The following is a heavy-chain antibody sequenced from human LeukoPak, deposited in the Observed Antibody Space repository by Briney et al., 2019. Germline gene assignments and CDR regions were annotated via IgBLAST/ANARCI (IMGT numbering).Heavy chain of an antibody. D-gene: IGHD2-15*01. V-gene: IGHV4-34*01. J-gene: IGHJ4*02. CDR2: ISHSRGT. CDR3: ARAGRSGGMY. Sequence: ETLSLTCAVYGGSFSGYYWSWVRQPPGKGLEWIGEISHSRGTNYNPSLTSRVTISVDTSKNQFSLNLSSVTAADTAVYYCARAGRSGGMYWGQGTLVTVSS. CDR1: GGSFSGYY.